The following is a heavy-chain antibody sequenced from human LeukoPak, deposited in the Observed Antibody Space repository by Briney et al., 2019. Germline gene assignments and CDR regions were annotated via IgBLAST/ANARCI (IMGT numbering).Heavy chain of an antibody. CDR1: GYSISSGYY. D-gene: IGHD3-22*01. J-gene: IGHJ4*02. Sequence: PSETLSLTCTVSGYSISSGYYWGWIRQPPGKGLEWIGSIYHSGSTYYNPSLKSRVTISVDTSKNQFSLKLSSVTAADTAVYYCARAHLNYYDSSGYYPRYFDYWGQGTLVTVSS. CDR2: IYHSGST. V-gene: IGHV4-38-2*02. CDR3: ARAHLNYYDSSGYYPRYFDY.